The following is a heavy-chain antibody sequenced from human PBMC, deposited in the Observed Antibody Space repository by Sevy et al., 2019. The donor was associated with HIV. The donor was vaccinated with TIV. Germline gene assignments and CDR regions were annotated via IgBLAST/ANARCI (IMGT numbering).Heavy chain of an antibody. CDR1: GFTFSKYS. Sequence: QLGGPLRLSCAASGFTFSKYSMSWVRQPPGKGLEWVSTLSFGCGEINYADSVKGRFTIYRDNSKSSVYLQMNNLRPEDTAVYYCAREGCTKPHDYWGQGTLVTVSS. J-gene: IGHJ4*02. CDR2: LSFGCGEI. V-gene: IGHV3-23*01. CDR3: AREGCTKPHDY. D-gene: IGHD2-8*01.